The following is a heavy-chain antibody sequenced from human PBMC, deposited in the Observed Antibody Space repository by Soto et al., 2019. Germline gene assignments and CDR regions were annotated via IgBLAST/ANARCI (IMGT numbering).Heavy chain of an antibody. CDR3: ARIMYSSSSSGYYYAMDV. CDR1: GFTFSSYW. Sequence: GGSLRLSCAVSGFTFSSYWMSWVRQAPGKGLEWVANIQQDGSEKYYVDSVRGRFTISRDNAENSLYLQMNSLRAEDTAVYYCARIMYSSSSSGYYYAMDVWGQGTTVTVSS. CDR2: IQQDGSEK. V-gene: IGHV3-7*05. D-gene: IGHD6-6*01. J-gene: IGHJ6*02.